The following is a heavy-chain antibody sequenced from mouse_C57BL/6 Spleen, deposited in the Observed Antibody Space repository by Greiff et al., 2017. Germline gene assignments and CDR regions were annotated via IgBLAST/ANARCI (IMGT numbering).Heavy chain of an antibody. J-gene: IGHJ2*01. V-gene: IGHV1-54*01. CDR1: GYAFTNYL. D-gene: IGHD3-1*01. CDR2: INPGSGGT. CDR3: ARGGKAFGDY. Sequence: VQLQQSGAELVRPGTSVKVSCKASGYAFTNYLIEWVKQRPGQGLEWIGVINPGSGGTNYNEKFKGKATLTADKSSSTAYMQLSSLTSEDSAVYFCARGGKAFGDYWGQGTTLTVSS.